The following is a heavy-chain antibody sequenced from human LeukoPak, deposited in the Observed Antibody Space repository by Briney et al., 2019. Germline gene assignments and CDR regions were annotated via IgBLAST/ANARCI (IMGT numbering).Heavy chain of an antibody. CDR2: IYYTGST. CDR3: ARQGYCGGGSCYIEL. D-gene: IGHD2-15*01. J-gene: IGHJ6*02. V-gene: IGHV4-59*08. CDR1: GGSISTYY. Sequence: PSETLSLTCTVSGGSISTYYWSRIRQPPGKGLEWIGYIYYTGSTNYNPSLQSRVTISVDMSKNQFSLRLSSVTAADTAVYYCARQGYCGGGSCYIELWGQGTTVTVSS.